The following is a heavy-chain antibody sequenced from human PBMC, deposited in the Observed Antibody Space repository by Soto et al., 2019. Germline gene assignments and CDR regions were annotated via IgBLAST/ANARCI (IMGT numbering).Heavy chain of an antibody. CDR2: IFPRDSDT. CDR3: AIPGSLLQPIDF. Sequence: ESLKISCHVSGYTFTNYWIYWVRHMPWRGLAWVGRIFPRDSDTRYNASFEGPVTISTDRSSATAYLQWTSLKASATATYFCAIPGSLLQPIDFWGQGTQVTVSS. CDR1: GYTFTNYW. D-gene: IGHD4-4*01. V-gene: IGHV5-51*01. J-gene: IGHJ4*02.